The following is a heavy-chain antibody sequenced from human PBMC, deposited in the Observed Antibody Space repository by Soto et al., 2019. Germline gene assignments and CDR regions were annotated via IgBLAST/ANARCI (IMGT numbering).Heavy chain of an antibody. CDR2: INHSGST. Sequence: PSETLSLTCAVYGGSFSGYYWSWIRQPPGKGQERIGEINHSGSTNYNPSLQSRVTISVDTSKNQFSLKLSSVTAADTAVYYCARVGIDCSGGSCYSSPPSWFDPWGQGTLVTVSS. CDR1: GGSFSGYY. CDR3: ARVGIDCSGGSCYSSPPSWFDP. V-gene: IGHV4-34*01. J-gene: IGHJ5*02. D-gene: IGHD2-15*01.